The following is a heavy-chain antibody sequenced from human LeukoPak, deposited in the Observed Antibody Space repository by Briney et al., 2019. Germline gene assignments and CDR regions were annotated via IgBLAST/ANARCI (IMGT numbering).Heavy chain of an antibody. J-gene: IGHJ4*02. CDR1: GFTVSSNY. Sequence: GGSLRLSCAASGFTVSSNYMSWVRQAPGKGLEWVSSISSSSSYIYYADSVKGRFTISRDNAKNSLYLQMNSLRAEDTAVYYCAREGSSSGWYRRVQKYFDYWGQGTLVTVSS. CDR2: ISSSSSYI. V-gene: IGHV3-21*01. D-gene: IGHD6-19*01. CDR3: AREGSSSGWYRRVQKYFDY.